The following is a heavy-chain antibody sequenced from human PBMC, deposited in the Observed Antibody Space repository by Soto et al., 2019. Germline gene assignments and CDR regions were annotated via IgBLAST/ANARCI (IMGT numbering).Heavy chain of an antibody. Sequence: ASVKVSCKASGYAFTSYGISWVRQAPGQGLEWMGWISAYNGNTNYAQKLQGRVTMTTDTSTSTAYMELRSLRSEDTAVYYCARTRDCSSTSCYIYYYGMDVWGQGTTVTVSS. J-gene: IGHJ6*02. CDR3: ARTRDCSSTSCYIYYYGMDV. D-gene: IGHD2-2*01. CDR1: GYAFTSYG. V-gene: IGHV1-18*01. CDR2: ISAYNGNT.